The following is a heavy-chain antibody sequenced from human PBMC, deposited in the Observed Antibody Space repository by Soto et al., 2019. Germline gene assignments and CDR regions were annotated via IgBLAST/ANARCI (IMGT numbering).Heavy chain of an antibody. CDR2: MSYSGST. CDR1: GGSISSGNYY. CDR3: TKLSWADYGGIFDP. V-gene: IGHV4-30-4*01. J-gene: IGHJ5*02. Sequence: SETLSLTCTVSGGSISSGNYYWSWIRQPPGKGLEWIGFMSYSGSTSYNASLKSRVTISVDTSKSQFSLNLSFVTAADTAVYYCTKLSWADYGGIFDPWGQGTLVTVSS. D-gene: IGHD4-17*01.